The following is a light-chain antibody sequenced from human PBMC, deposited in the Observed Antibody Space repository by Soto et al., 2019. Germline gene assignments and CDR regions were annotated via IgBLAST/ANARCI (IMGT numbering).Light chain of an antibody. V-gene: IGKV3-20*01. Sequence: EIVVTQCPGTLSLSPGERATLPCRASQSVTSNYLAWYQQKPGQPPRLLIYGASSRETGIQERFSGSGSGTDFTLTISRLEPEDFAVYYCQQYGSLSWTFGQGTKVDIK. J-gene: IGKJ1*01. CDR2: GAS. CDR3: QQYGSLSWT. CDR1: QSVTSNY.